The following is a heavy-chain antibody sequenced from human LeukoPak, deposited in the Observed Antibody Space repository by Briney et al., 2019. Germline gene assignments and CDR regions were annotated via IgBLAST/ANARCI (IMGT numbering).Heavy chain of an antibody. D-gene: IGHD1-1*01. J-gene: IGHJ6*02. Sequence: GASVKVSCKASGGTFSSYAISWVRQAPGQGLEWMGRIIPIFGIANYAQKFQGRVTITADKSTSTAYMELSSLRSEDTAVYYCARGVGRSGGLDYYYGMDVWGQGTTVTVSS. V-gene: IGHV1-69*04. CDR3: ARGVGRSGGLDYYYGMDV. CDR1: GGTFSSYA. CDR2: IIPIFGIA.